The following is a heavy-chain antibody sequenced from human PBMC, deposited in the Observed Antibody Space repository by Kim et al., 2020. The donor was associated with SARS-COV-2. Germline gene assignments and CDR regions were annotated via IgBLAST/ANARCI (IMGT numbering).Heavy chain of an antibody. Sequence: SVKVSCKASGGTFSSYAISWVRQAPGQGLEWMGGIIPIFGTANYAQKFQGRVTITADESTSTAYMELSSLRSEDTAVYYCARVGKLAYCGGDCYFLDYWGQGTLVTVSS. CDR1: GGTFSSYA. D-gene: IGHD2-21*02. J-gene: IGHJ4*02. V-gene: IGHV1-69*13. CDR2: IIPIFGTA. CDR3: ARVGKLAYCGGDCYFLDY.